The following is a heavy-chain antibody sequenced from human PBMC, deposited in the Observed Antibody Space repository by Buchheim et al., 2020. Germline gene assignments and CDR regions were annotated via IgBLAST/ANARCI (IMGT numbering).Heavy chain of an antibody. CDR2: IYHDGSS. V-gene: IGHV4-39*07. J-gene: IGHJ4*02. CDR3: ARGSETHNGSSAADY. Sequence: QLQLQESGPGLVKPSETLSLTCSVSGGSISRTIYYWGWIRQPPGKGLEWIGSIYHDGSSYYNPSLKSRVTLSADTSKNQFSLKLSSVTAADTAVYYCARGSETHNGSSAADYWGQGTL. CDR1: GGSISRTIYY. D-gene: IGHD2-15*01.